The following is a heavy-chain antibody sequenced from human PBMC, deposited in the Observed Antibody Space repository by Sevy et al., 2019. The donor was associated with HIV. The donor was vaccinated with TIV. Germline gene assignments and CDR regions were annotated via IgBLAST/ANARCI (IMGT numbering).Heavy chain of an antibody. V-gene: IGHV3-23*01. CDR3: AKEGTWYGRDYFDY. CDR1: GFSFSLYA. CDR2: ISGGGGST. Sequence: GGSLRLSCVASGFSFSLYAMSWVRQAPGNGLEWVSAISGGGGSTYYADSVKGRFTISRDTSKNTLSLQMTSLRAEDTAVYYCAKEGTWYGRDYFDYWGQGTLVTVSS. J-gene: IGHJ4*02. D-gene: IGHD6-13*01.